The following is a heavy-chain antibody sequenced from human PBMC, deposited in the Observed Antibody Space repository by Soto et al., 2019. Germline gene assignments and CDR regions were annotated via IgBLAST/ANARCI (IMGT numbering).Heavy chain of an antibody. CDR1: GYTFTSYA. Sequence: QVQLVQSGAEVKKPGASVKVSCKASGYTFTSYAMHWVRQAPGQRLEWMGWINAGNGNTKYSQKFQGRVTITRDTSASTAYMELSSLGSEDTAVYYCARVSGWYYFDYWGQGTLVTVSS. CDR2: INAGNGNT. D-gene: IGHD6-19*01. CDR3: ARVSGWYYFDY. J-gene: IGHJ4*02. V-gene: IGHV1-3*01.